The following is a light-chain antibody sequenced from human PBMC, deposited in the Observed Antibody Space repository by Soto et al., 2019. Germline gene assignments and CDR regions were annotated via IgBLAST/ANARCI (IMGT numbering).Light chain of an antibody. CDR2: GVN. CDR3: SSYTTGRSLPWV. J-gene: IGLJ1*01. Sequence: QSVLTQPASVSGSPGQSITISCTGSTNDIGTDEYVSWHQHHPGKAPKLVIFGVNDRPSGISDRFSGSKSGNTASLTISGLQLEDEAVYYCSSYTTGRSLPWVFGTGTKVTVL. V-gene: IGLV2-14*01. CDR1: TNDIGTDEY.